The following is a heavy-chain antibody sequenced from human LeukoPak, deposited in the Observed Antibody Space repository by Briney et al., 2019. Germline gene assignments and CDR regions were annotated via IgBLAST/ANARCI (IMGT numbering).Heavy chain of an antibody. CDR2: INPNSGGT. CDR3: ASHRSSGRKAYDEY. V-gene: IGHV1-2*02. J-gene: IGHJ4*02. Sequence: ASVKVSCKASGYTFTGYYMHWVRQAPGLGLEWMGWINPNSGGTNYAQKFQGRVTMTRDTSISTAYMELSRLRSDDTAVYYCASHRSSGRKAYDEYWGQGTLVTVSS. CDR1: GYTFTGYY. D-gene: IGHD1-26*01.